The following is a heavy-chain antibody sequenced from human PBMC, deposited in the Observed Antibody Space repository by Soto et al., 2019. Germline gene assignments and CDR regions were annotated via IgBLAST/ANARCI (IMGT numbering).Heavy chain of an antibody. J-gene: IGHJ4*02. D-gene: IGHD5-12*01. CDR2: IYYSGST. Sequence: SETLSLTCTISGGSISSYYWSWIRQPPGKGLEWIGYIYYSGSTNYNPSLKSRLTISVDTSKNQFSLKLSSVTAADTAVYYCARHLSGYDYFDYWGQGTLVTVSS. CDR1: GGSISSYY. V-gene: IGHV4-59*01. CDR3: ARHLSGYDYFDY.